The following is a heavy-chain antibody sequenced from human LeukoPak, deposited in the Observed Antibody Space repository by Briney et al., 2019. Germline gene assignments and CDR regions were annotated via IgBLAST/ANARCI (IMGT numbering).Heavy chain of an antibody. CDR2: IKQDGSEK. CDR1: GFTFSSYW. CDR3: VREYCSGGSCSDAFDI. D-gene: IGHD2-15*01. J-gene: IGHJ3*02. V-gene: IGHV3-7*01. Sequence: PGGSLRLSCEGTGFTFSSYWMSWVRQAPGKGLEWVANIKQDGSEKYYVDSVKGRFTISRDNAKNSLYLQMNSLRAEDTAVYYCVREYCSGGSCSDAFDIWGQGTMVTVSS.